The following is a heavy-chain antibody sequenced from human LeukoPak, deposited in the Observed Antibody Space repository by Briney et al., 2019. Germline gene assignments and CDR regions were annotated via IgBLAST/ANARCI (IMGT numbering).Heavy chain of an antibody. CDR1: GYSFTSYW. Sequence: GESLKIPCKGSGYSFTSYWIGWVRQMPGKGLEWMGIIYPGDSDTRYSPSFQGQVTISADKSISTAYLQWSSLKASDTAMYYCARVVVPASRAEYFQHWGQGTLVTVSS. CDR2: IYPGDSDT. D-gene: IGHD2-2*01. CDR3: ARVVVPASRAEYFQH. J-gene: IGHJ1*01. V-gene: IGHV5-51*01.